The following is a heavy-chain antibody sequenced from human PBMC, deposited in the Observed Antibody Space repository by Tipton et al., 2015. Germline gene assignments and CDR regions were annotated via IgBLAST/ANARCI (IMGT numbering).Heavy chain of an antibody. CDR1: GGSISSYY. V-gene: IGHV4-59*01. CDR2: FYFTGST. Sequence: TLSLTCTVSGGSISSYYWSWIRQAPGKGLEWIGDFYFTGSTKYNPSLKSRVTMSVDTSKNQISLKLSSVTAADTAVYYCAREVWYNDSTGYDYWGQGTLVTVSS. J-gene: IGHJ4*02. D-gene: IGHD3-22*01. CDR3: AREVWYNDSTGYDY.